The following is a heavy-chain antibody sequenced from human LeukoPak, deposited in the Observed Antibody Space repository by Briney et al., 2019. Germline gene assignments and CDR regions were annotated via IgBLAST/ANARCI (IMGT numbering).Heavy chain of an antibody. D-gene: IGHD3-10*01. CDR2: ISGSGGST. J-gene: IGHJ4*02. CDR3: AKDGDYYGSGSYSDY. V-gene: IGHV3-23*01. CDR1: GFTFSSYA. Sequence: PGGSLRLSCAASGFTFSSYAMSWVRQAPGKGLEWVLTISGSGGSTSYADSVKGRFTISRDNSKNTLYLQMNSLRAEDTAVYNCAKDGDYYGSGSYSDYWGQGTLVTVSS.